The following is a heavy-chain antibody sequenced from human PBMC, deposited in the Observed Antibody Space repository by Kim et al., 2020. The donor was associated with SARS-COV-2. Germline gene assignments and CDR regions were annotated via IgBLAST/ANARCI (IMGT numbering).Heavy chain of an antibody. V-gene: IGHV1-18*01. CDR2: ISAYNGNT. D-gene: IGHD2-21*02. CDR3: ARDGSRPDCGGDCYHSHYYYYGMDV. CDR1: GYTFTSYG. J-gene: IGHJ6*02. Sequence: ASVKVSCKASGYTFTSYGISWVRQAPGQGLEWMGWISAYNGNTNYAQKLQGRVTMTTDTSTSTAYMELRSLRSDDTAVYYCARDGSRPDCGGDCYHSHYYYYGMDVWGQGTTVTVSS.